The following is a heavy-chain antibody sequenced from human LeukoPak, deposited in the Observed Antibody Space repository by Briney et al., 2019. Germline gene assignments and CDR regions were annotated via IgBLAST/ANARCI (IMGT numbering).Heavy chain of an antibody. CDR1: GFTFTSYT. J-gene: IGHJ6*02. D-gene: IGHD3-22*01. Sequence: GGSLRLSRAASGFTFTSYTMNWVRQAPGKGLEWVASTSSSTTYIYYAGSMRGRFTISRDNAKYSLYLQMNSLRAEDTAVYYCARIRDSSGYPSYFGMDVWGQGTTVTVSS. CDR3: ARIRDSSGYPSYFGMDV. CDR2: TSSSTTYI. V-gene: IGHV3-21*01.